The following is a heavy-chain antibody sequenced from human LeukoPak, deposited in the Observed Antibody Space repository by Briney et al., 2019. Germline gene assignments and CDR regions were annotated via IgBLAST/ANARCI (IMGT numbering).Heavy chain of an antibody. CDR3: ATNPMEYCSGGSCYSYYFDY. CDR1: GGSISSSSYY. V-gene: IGHV4-39*01. Sequence: PSETLSLTCTVSGGSISSSSYYWGWIRQPPGKGLEWIGSIYYSGSTYYNPSLKSRVTISVDTSKNQFSLKLSSVTAADTAVYYCATNPMEYCSGGSCYSYYFDYWGQGTLVTVSS. D-gene: IGHD2-15*01. CDR2: IYYSGST. J-gene: IGHJ4*02.